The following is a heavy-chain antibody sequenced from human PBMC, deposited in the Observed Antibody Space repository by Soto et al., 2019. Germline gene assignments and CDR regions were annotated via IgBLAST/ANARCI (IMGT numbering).Heavy chain of an antibody. V-gene: IGHV3-21*01. CDR1: GFTFSSYS. D-gene: IGHD6-13*01. CDR2: ISSSSSYI. Sequence: GPLRLSCAASGFTFSSYSMNWVRQAPGKGLEWVSSISSSSSYIYYADSVKGRFTISRDNAKNSLYLQMNSLRAEDTAVYYCARDPFPVRSSWSDRYFDYWGQGTLVTVSS. CDR3: ARDPFPVRSSWSDRYFDY. J-gene: IGHJ4*02.